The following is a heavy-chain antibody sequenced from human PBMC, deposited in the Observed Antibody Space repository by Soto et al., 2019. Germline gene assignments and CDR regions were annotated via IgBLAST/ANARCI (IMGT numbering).Heavy chain of an antibody. Sequence: QVQLVQSGAEVKKPGSSVKVSCKASGGTFSSYAISWVRQAPGQGLEWMGGIIPIFGTANYAQKFQGRVKITADESTSTAYLELSSLRSEDTALYYCAGSPPIAAPPEVWGQGTLVTVSS. J-gene: IGHJ4*02. V-gene: IGHV1-69*01. CDR2: IIPIFGTA. CDR1: GGTFSSYA. D-gene: IGHD1-26*01. CDR3: AGSPPIAAPPEV.